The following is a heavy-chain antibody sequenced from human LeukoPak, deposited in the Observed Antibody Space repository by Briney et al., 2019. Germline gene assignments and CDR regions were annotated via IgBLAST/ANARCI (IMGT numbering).Heavy chain of an antibody. CDR1: GFTFSGYA. J-gene: IGHJ6*02. CDR3: ARSYGMDV. V-gene: IGHV3-30-3*01. Sequence: GGSLRLSCAASGFTFSGYAMHWVRQAPGKGLEWVAVISYDGSNEYYADSMKGRFTISRENAKSTLYLQMNSLRADDTAVYYCARSYGMDVWGQGTTVTVSS. CDR2: ISYDGSNE.